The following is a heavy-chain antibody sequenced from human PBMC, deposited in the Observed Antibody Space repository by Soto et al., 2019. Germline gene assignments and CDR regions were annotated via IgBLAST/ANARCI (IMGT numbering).Heavy chain of an antibody. CDR2: ISYDGSNK. V-gene: IGHV3-30-3*01. D-gene: IGHD2-21*02. CDR3: AREPSHCGGDCYFAY. Sequence: QVQLVESGGGVVQPGRSLRLSCAASGFTFSSYAMHWVRQAPGKGLEWVAVISYDGSNKYYADSVKGRFTISRDNSKNTLYLQMNSLRAEDTAVYYCAREPSHCGGDCYFAYWGQGTLVTVSS. CDR1: GFTFSSYA. J-gene: IGHJ4*02.